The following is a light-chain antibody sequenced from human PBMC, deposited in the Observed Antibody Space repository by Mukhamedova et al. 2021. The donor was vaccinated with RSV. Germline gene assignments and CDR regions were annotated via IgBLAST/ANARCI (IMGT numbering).Light chain of an antibody. V-gene: IGKV1-39*01. CDR3: QETYT. J-gene: IGKJ2*01. Sequence: EPGKAPKLLIYAASRLQSGVPSRFSGSGSGTDFTLTISSLQSEDFATYFCQETYTFGQGTNLEI. CDR2: AAS.